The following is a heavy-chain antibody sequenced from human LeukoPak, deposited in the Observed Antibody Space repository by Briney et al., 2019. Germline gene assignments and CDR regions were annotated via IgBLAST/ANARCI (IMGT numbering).Heavy chain of an antibody. V-gene: IGHV3-64*01. Sequence: GGSLRLSCAASGFTFSSYAMHWVRQAPGKGLEYVSAISSNGGSTYYANSVKGRFTISRDNSKNTLYLQMGSLRAEVMAVYYCARTQTDYYDSSGYYFWYYYYGMDVWGQGTTVTVSS. J-gene: IGHJ6*02. CDR3: ARTQTDYYDSSGYYFWYYYYGMDV. CDR1: GFTFSSYA. CDR2: ISSNGGST. D-gene: IGHD3-22*01.